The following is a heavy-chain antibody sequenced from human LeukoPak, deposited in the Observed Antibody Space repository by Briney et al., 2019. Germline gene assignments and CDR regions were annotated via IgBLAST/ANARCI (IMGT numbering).Heavy chain of an antibody. CDR3: ARGAYYGDYAPYFDY. Sequence: SETLSLTCTVSGGSISSSSYYWGWICQPPGKGLEWIGSIYYSGSTYYNPSLKSRVTISVDTSKNQFSLKLSSVTAADTAVYYCARGAYYGDYAPYFDYWGQGTLVTVSS. D-gene: IGHD4-17*01. CDR2: IYYSGST. CDR1: GGSISSSSYY. J-gene: IGHJ4*02. V-gene: IGHV4-39*01.